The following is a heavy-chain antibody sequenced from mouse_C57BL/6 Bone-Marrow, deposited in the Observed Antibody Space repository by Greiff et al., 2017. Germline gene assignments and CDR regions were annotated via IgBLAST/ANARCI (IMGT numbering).Heavy chain of an antibody. CDR1: GYTFTSYW. V-gene: IGHV1-69*01. Sequence: QVQLQQPGAELVMPGASVKLSCKASGYTFTSYWMHWVKQRPGQGLEWIGEIDPSDSYTNYNQKFKGKSTLTVDKSSSTAYMQLSSLTSEDAAVYYCARDYFDYWGQGTTLTVSS. CDR3: ARDYFDY. J-gene: IGHJ2*01. CDR2: IDPSDSYT.